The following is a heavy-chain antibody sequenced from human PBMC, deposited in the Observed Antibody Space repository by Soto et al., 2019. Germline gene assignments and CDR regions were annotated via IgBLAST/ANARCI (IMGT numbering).Heavy chain of an antibody. Sequence: PGGSLRLSCAASGFTFSTFALHWVRQAPGKGLEWVAVMSHDGTNKYYADSVKGRFTISRDNSKNTLYMQMNSLRAEDTAVYYCARDGLPDDFRSGGYWFDPWGQGTLVTVSS. V-gene: IGHV3-30-3*01. CDR3: ARDGLPDDFRSGGYWFDP. CDR2: MSHDGTNK. J-gene: IGHJ5*02. CDR1: GFTFSTFA. D-gene: IGHD3-3*01.